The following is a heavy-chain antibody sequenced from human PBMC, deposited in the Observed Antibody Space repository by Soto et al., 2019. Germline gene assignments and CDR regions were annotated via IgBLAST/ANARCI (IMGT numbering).Heavy chain of an antibody. CDR2: ISAYNGNT. V-gene: IGHV1-18*01. CDR3: ARAEYDFWSGYYAYFDYGMDV. CDR1: GYTFTSYG. J-gene: IGHJ6*02. Sequence: QVQLVQSGAEVKKPGASVKVSCKASGYTFTSYGISWVRQAPGQGLEWMGWISAYNGNTNYAQKLQGRVTMTTDTSTSTAYMELRSLRSDDTGVYYCARAEYDFWSGYYAYFDYGMDVWGQGTTVTVSS. D-gene: IGHD3-3*01.